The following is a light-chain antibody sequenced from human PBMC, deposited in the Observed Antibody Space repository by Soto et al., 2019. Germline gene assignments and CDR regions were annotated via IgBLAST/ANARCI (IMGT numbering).Light chain of an antibody. J-gene: IGLJ7*01. CDR2: EDY. V-gene: IGLV1-51*01. Sequence: CVLTQPPSVSAAPGQSVTISCSGSSSNVGNKYVSWYQQVPGTAPKLLIYEDYKRPSGIPDRFSGSKSGTSATLGITGLQTGDEADYYCETWDSSLSIAVFGGGTQLTVL. CDR3: ETWDSSLSIAV. CDR1: SSNVGNKY.